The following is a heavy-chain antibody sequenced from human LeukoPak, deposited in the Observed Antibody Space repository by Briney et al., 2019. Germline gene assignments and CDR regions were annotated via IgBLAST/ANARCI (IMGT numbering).Heavy chain of an antibody. Sequence: PGGSLRLSCAASGFTFSSYWMHWVRQAPEKGLVWVSRINSDGSSTSYADSVKGRFTISRDNAKNTLYLQMNSLRAEDTAVYYCARDYCSGGSCPIYYYYGMDVWGQGTTVTVSS. CDR1: GFTFSSYW. D-gene: IGHD2-15*01. V-gene: IGHV3-74*01. J-gene: IGHJ6*02. CDR3: ARDYCSGGSCPIYYYYGMDV. CDR2: INSDGSST.